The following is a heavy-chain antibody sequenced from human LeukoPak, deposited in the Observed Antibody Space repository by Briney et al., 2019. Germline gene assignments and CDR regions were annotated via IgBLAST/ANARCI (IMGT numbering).Heavy chain of an antibody. J-gene: IGHJ4*02. V-gene: IGHV1-2*06. CDR2: INPNSGGT. CDR1: GYTFTGYY. D-gene: IGHD2-15*01. CDR3: ARDGTGYCRGGSCYSGASFDY. Sequence: ASVKVSCKASGYTFTGYYMHWVRQAPGQGLEWMGRINPNSGGTNYAQKFQGRVTMTRDTSISTAYMELSRLRSDDTAVYYCARDGTGYCRGGSCYSGASFDYWGQGTLVTVSS.